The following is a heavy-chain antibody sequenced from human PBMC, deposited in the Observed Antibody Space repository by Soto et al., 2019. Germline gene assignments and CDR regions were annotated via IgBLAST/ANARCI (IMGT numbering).Heavy chain of an antibody. D-gene: IGHD3-9*01. CDR3: ARGTFQTILDYGMDV. CDR1: GFTFSSYA. CDR2: ISYDGSNK. J-gene: IGHJ6*02. Sequence: QVQLVESGGGVVQPGRSLRLSCAASGFTFSSYAMHWVRQAPGKGLEWVAVISYDGSNKYYADSVKGRFTISRDNSKNTLYLQMNSLRAEDTAVYYCARGTFQTILDYGMDVWGQGTTVTVSS. V-gene: IGHV3-30-3*01.